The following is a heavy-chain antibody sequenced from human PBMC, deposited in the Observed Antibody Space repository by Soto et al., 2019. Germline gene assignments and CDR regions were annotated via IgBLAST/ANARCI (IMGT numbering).Heavy chain of an antibody. CDR2: ISYDGSNK. CDR3: AKDDDFWSGYSCDRSFNX. J-gene: IGHJ4*02. V-gene: IGHV3-30*18. D-gene: IGHD3-3*01. Sequence: LRLSCAASGFTFSSYCMHCVRQAPGKGLEWVSVISYDGSNKYYADSVNGRFTISRDNSNNTLYLQMNSLRAEDTPVYYCAKDDDFWSGYSCDRSFNXWGQGTLVTVSX. CDR1: GFTFSSYC.